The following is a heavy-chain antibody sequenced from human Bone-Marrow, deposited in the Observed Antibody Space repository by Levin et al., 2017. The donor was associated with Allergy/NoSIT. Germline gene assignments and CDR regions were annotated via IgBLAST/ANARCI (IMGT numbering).Heavy chain of an antibody. CDR3: ARDTTPWSWVVVPAAREVDGMDV. CDR1: GGTFSSYT. CDR2: IIPILGIA. Sequence: KISCKASGGTFSSYTISWVRQAPGQGLEWMGRIIPILGIANYAQKFQGRVTITADKSTSTAYMELSSLRSEDTAVYYCARDTTPWSWVVVPAAREVDGMDVWGQGTTVTVSS. V-gene: IGHV1-69*04. D-gene: IGHD2-2*01. J-gene: IGHJ6*02.